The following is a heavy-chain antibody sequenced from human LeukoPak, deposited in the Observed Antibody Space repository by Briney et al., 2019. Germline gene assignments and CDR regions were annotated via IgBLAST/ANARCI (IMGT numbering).Heavy chain of an antibody. D-gene: IGHD1-26*01. CDR3: ARWLLSGNWFDP. V-gene: IGHV1-69*04. CDR2: IIPILGIA. J-gene: IGHJ5*02. CDR1: GGTFSSYA. Sequence: ASVKVSCKASGGTFSSYAIIWVRQAPGQGLEWMGRIIPILGIANYAQKFQGRVTITADKSTSTAYMELSSLRSEDTAVYYCARWLLSGNWFDPWGQGTLVTVSS.